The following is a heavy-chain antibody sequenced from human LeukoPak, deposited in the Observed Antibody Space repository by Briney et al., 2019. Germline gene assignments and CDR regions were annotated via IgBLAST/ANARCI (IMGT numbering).Heavy chain of an antibody. CDR2: IYYSGST. V-gene: IGHV4-39*07. CDR3: ARGEYAADS. Sequence: SETQSLTCTVSGGSISSSSYYWGWIRQPPGKGLEWIGSIYYSGSTYYNPSLKSRVTISVDTSKNQFSLKLSSVTAADTAVYYCARGEYAADSWGPGTLVTVSS. J-gene: IGHJ5*01. D-gene: IGHD2/OR15-2a*01. CDR1: GGSISSSSYY.